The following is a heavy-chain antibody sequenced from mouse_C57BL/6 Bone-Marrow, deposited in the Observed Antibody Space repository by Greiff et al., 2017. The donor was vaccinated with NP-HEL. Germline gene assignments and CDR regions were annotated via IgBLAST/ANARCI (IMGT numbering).Heavy chain of an antibody. D-gene: IGHD4-1*01. CDR1: GISITTGNYR. CDR3: ARDPGSYFDT. V-gene: IGHV3-5*01. Sequence: EVQLQESGPGLVKPSQTVFLTCTVTGISITTGNYRWSWIRQFPGNKLEWIGYIYYSGTITYNPSLTSRTTIPSATPKNQFFLEMNSLTAEDTATYTGARDPGSYFDTRGQNATLTVSS. CDR2: IYYSGTI. J-gene: IGHJ2*01.